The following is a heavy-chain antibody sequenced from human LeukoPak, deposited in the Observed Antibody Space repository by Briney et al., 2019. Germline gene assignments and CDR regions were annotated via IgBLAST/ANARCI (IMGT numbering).Heavy chain of an antibody. V-gene: IGHV3-23*01. CDR2: ISGSGGST. D-gene: IGHD3-10*01. J-gene: IGHJ6*03. Sequence: GGSLRLSCAASEFTFNTYAMSWVRQAPGKGLEWVSTISGSGGSTYYADSVKGRFTISRDNSKNTLYLQVNSLRAEDTAVYYCARVLSGRGSLYDYYYYMDVWGKGTTVTISS. CDR1: EFTFNTYA. CDR3: ARVLSGRGSLYDYYYYMDV.